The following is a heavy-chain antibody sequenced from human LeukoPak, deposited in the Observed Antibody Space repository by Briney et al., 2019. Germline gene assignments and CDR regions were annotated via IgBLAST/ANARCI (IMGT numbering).Heavy chain of an antibody. CDR2: INPNSGGT. CDR3: ARSPTMGYGSGSYYY. J-gene: IGHJ4*02. D-gene: IGHD3-10*01. Sequence: ASVKVSCKASGYTFTCYYMHWVRQAPGQGLEWMGWINPNSGGTNYAQKFQGRVTMTRDTSISTAYMELSRLRSDDTAVYYCARSPTMGYGSGSYYYWGRGTLVTVSS. CDR1: GYTFTCYY. V-gene: IGHV1-2*02.